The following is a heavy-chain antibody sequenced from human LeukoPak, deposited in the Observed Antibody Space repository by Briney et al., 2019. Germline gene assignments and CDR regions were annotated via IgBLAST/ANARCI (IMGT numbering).Heavy chain of an antibody. D-gene: IGHD6-25*01. Sequence: PSETLSLTCTVSGDSISNHYWSWIRQPPGKELEWIGYIYSNGNTNYNPSLKSRVTISIDTSKGQFSLSLTSASAADTAVLAYRSAWFDYWGQGTLVIVSS. V-gene: IGHV4-59*11. CDR3: RSAWFDY. CDR1: GDSISNHY. CDR2: IYSNGNT. J-gene: IGHJ4*02.